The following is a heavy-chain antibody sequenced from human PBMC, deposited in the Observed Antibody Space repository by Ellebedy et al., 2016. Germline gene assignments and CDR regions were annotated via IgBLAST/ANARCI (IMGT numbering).Heavy chain of an antibody. CDR2: ISGSGGST. V-gene: IGHV3-23*01. D-gene: IGHD2-2*01. CDR1: GFTFSNYF. J-gene: IGHJ6*02. CDR3: AKQAHRGYCSSTSCYGGMDV. Sequence: GGSLRLXXAGSGFTFSNYFMSWVRQAPGKGLEWVSAISGSGGSTYYADSVKGRFTISRDNSKNTLYLQMNSLRAEDTAVYYCAKQAHRGYCSSTSCYGGMDVWGQGTTVTVSS.